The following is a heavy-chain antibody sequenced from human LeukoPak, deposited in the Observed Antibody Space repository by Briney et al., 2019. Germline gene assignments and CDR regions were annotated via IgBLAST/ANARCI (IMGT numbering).Heavy chain of an antibody. D-gene: IGHD2-2*01. CDR1: GGSISSGDYY. CDR2: IYYSGST. Sequence: SETLSLTCTVSGGSISSGDYYWSWIRQPPGKGLEWNGYIYYSGSTYYNPSLKSRVTISVDTSKNQFSLKLSSVTAADTAVYYCARGYCSSTSCYLFWFDPWGQGTLVTVSS. CDR3: ARGYCSSTSCYLFWFDP. V-gene: IGHV4-30-4*01. J-gene: IGHJ5*02.